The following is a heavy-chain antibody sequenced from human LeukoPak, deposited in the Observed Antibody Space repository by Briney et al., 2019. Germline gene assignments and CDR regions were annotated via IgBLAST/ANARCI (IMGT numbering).Heavy chain of an antibody. Sequence: GGSLRLSCAASGFTFDDYAMHWVRQAPGKGLEWVSGISWNSGSIGYADSVKGRFTISRDNAKNSLYLQMNSLRAEDTALYYCAKGAIAVAGTKDYFGYWGQGTLVTVSS. CDR2: ISWNSGSI. V-gene: IGHV3-9*01. D-gene: IGHD6-19*01. CDR3: AKGAIAVAGTKDYFGY. CDR1: GFTFDDYA. J-gene: IGHJ4*02.